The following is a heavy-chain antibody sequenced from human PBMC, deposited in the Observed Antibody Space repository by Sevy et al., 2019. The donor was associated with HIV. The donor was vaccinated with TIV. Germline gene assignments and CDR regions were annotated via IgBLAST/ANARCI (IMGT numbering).Heavy chain of an antibody. CDR2: IYTSGCT. V-gene: IGHV4-4*07. CDR1: GGSISSYY. J-gene: IGHJ4*02. D-gene: IGHD6-13*01. Sequence: SETRSLTCTVSGGSISSYYWSWIRQPAGKGLEWIGRIYTSGCTNYNPSLKSRVTMSVDTSKNQVSLKLSSVTAADTAVYYCARLLSSSWYGGYYFDYWGQGTLVTVSS. CDR3: ARLLSSSWYGGYYFDY.